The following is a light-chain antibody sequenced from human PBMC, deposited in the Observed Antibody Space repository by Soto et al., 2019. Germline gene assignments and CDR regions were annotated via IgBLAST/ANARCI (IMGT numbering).Light chain of an antibody. V-gene: IGLV2-14*01. CDR2: GVT. CDR3: SSFTTSYFYV. Sequence: QSVLTQPASVSGSPGQSITISCTGTGSDIGAYNYVSWYQQHPGKAPKLIIYGVTHRPSGVSTRFSASKSAYTASLTISGLHAEDEADYYCSSFTTSYFYVFGPGTKLTVL. J-gene: IGLJ1*01. CDR1: GSDIGAYNY.